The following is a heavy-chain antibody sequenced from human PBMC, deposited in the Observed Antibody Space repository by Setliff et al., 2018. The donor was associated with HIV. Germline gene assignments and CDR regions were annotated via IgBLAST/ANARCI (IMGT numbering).Heavy chain of an antibody. J-gene: IGHJ1*01. D-gene: IGHD5-18*01. CDR3: ARGGYSYGFGRHRAYFQY. Sequence: SETLSLTCAVYGGSFSAYYWSWIRQTPGKGLEWIGEINHSGGTNYNPSLKSRVTMSVDTSKKQFSLKLSSVTAADTAVFYCARGGYSYGFGRHRAYFQYWGQGTQVTVSS. V-gene: IGHV4-34*01. CDR2: INHSGGT. CDR1: GGSFSAYY.